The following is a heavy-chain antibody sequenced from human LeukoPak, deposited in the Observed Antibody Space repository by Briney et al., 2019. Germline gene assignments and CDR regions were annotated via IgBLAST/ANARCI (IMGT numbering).Heavy chain of an antibody. CDR2: IYSGGST. CDR3: ARDLSSITMVRGGDY. CDR1: GFTVSSNY. D-gene: IGHD3-10*01. V-gene: IGHV3-66*01. Sequence: GRSLRLSCAASGFTVSSNYMSWVRQAPGKGLEWVSVIYSGGSTYYADSVKGRFTISRDNSKNTLYLQMNSLRAEDTAVYYCARDLSSITMVRGGDYWGQGTLVTVSS. J-gene: IGHJ4*02.